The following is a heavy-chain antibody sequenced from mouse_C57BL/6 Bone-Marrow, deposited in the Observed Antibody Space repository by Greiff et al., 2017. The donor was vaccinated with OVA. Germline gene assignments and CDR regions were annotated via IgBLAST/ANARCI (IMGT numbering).Heavy chain of an antibody. Sequence: QVHVKQPGAELVMPGASVKLSCKASGYTFTSYWMHWVKQRPGQGLEWIGEIDPSDSYTNYNQKFKGKSTLTVDKSSSTAYMQLSSLTSEDSAVYYCARYGNYAYWGQGTTLTVSS. J-gene: IGHJ2*01. V-gene: IGHV1-69*01. CDR2: IDPSDSYT. CDR1: GYTFTSYW. CDR3: ARYGNYAY. D-gene: IGHD2-1*01.